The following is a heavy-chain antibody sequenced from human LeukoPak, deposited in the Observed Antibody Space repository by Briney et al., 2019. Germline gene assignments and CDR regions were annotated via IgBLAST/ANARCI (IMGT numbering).Heavy chain of an antibody. V-gene: IGHV3-74*01. J-gene: IGHJ1*01. CDR3: AKDVKQGTAAAGSLEH. D-gene: IGHD6-13*01. Sequence: GGSLRLSCAASQISFSDHSMNWVRQAPGKGLVWVSRINSDGSSTRYADSVKGRFTISRDNSKNTLYLQMNSLRAEDTAVFYCAKDVKQGTAAAGSLEHWGQGTLVTVS. CDR1: QISFSDHS. CDR2: INSDGSST.